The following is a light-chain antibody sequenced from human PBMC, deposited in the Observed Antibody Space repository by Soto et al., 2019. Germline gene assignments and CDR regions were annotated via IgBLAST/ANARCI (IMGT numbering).Light chain of an antibody. CDR2: WAS. CDR3: QQSYATPFT. CDR1: QSVFYSSNNKNY. V-gene: IGKV4-1*01. Sequence: DIVMTQSPDSLAVSLGERATINCKSSQSVFYSSNNKNYLTWFQQKPGQPPKLLLYWASTRESGVPDRFSGSGSGTDFTLPISSLQAEDVAVYYCQQSYATPFTFGQGTKLEIK. J-gene: IGKJ2*01.